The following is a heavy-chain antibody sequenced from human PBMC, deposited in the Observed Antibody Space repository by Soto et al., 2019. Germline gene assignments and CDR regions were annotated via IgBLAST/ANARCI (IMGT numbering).Heavy chain of an antibody. J-gene: IGHJ5*02. V-gene: IGHV4-31*03. D-gene: IGHD3-16*01. CDR1: GGSISSGGYY. Sequence: PSETLSLTCTVSGGSISSGGYYWSWIRQHPGKGLEWIGYIYYSGSTYYNPSLKSRVTISVDTSKNQFSLKLSSVTAADTAVYYCARDKYDYVWGSPYNWFDPWGQGTLVTVSS. CDR3: ARDKYDYVWGSPYNWFDP. CDR2: IYYSGST.